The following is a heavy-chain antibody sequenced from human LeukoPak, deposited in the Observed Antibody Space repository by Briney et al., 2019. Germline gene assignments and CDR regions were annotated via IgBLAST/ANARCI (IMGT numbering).Heavy chain of an antibody. CDR2: ISSSGSTI. J-gene: IGHJ4*02. CDR3: ASEIRRRAYFDY. D-gene: IGHD4-17*01. Sequence: GGSLRLSCAASGFTFSSYEMTWVRQAPGKGLEWVSYISSSGSTIYYADSVKGRFTISRDNAKNSLYLQMNSLRAEDTAVYYCASEIRRRAYFDYWGQGTLVTVSS. CDR1: GFTFSSYE. V-gene: IGHV3-48*03.